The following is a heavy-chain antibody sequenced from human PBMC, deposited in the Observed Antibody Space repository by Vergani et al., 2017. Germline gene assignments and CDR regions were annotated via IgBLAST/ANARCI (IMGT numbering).Heavy chain of an antibody. CDR1: GFTFSSYS. CDR3: AGVTSGFYYDILTGYRLFDY. D-gene: IGHD3-9*01. J-gene: IGHJ4*02. Sequence: EVQLVESGGGLVKPGGSLRLSCAASGFTFSSYSMNWVRQAPGKGLEWVSSISSSSSYIYYADSVKGRFTISRDNAKNSLYLQMNSLRAEDTAVYYCAGVTSGFYYDILTGYRLFDYWGEGTLVTVSS. V-gene: IGHV3-21*04. CDR2: ISSSSSYI.